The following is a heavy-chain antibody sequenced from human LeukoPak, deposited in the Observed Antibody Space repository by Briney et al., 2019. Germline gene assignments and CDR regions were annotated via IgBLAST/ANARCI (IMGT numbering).Heavy chain of an antibody. V-gene: IGHV4-4*07. Sequence: SETLSLTCTVSGGSISGYFWSWIRQPAGKGLKWIGRIYTSGITNCNPSLKSRVTMSVDTSKNQFSLNLSSVTAADTAVYYCARETADLGRSLDYWGQGTLVTVSS. CDR3: ARETADLGRSLDY. CDR2: IYTSGIT. J-gene: IGHJ4*02. CDR1: GGSISGYF. D-gene: IGHD1-1*01.